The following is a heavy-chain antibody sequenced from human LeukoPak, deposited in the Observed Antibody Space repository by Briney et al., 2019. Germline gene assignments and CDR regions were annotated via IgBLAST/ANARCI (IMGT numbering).Heavy chain of an antibody. V-gene: IGHV3-23*01. Sequence: GGPLRLSCAASGFTFSSYAMSWLRQAPGKGLEWVSAISGSGDSTYYADSVKGRFTISRDNSKNTLYLQMNSLRAEDTAVFHCAKVAIPTSLGGQGTLVTVSS. J-gene: IGHJ4*02. CDR1: GFTFSSYA. CDR3: AKVAIPTSL. CDR2: ISGSGDST.